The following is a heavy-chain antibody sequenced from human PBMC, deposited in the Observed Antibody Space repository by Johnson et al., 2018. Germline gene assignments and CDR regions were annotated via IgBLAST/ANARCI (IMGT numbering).Heavy chain of an antibody. J-gene: IGHJ3*02. CDR2: IYYSGNT. CDR3: ARLPGKYFGSTSCQRLDAFDI. V-gene: IGHV4-59*11. Sequence: QVQLQESGPGLVKPSETLSLTCSVSGGSISSHYWSWIRQTPGKGLEWIGYIYYSGNTNYNPSLKSRLTISVETSKNQFSLKLRFVTAAATAVYYCARLPGKYFGSTSCQRLDAFDIWGQGTMVTVSS. D-gene: IGHD2-2*01. CDR1: GGSISSHY.